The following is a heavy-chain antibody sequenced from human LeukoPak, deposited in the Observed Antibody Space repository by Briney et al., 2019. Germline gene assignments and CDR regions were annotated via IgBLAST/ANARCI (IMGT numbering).Heavy chain of an antibody. CDR3: VRHVSGTYNRFDY. Sequence: SETLSLTCTVSGDPISSSNYFWGWIRQPPGKGLDWIVSLSSGGTTYYNGSLKSRVTVSVDTSKSQFSLKLNSVTAADTAVYYCVRHVSGTYNRFDYWGQGTLVTVSS. CDR2: LSSGGTT. J-gene: IGHJ4*02. V-gene: IGHV4-39*01. D-gene: IGHD1-26*01. CDR1: GDPISSSNYF.